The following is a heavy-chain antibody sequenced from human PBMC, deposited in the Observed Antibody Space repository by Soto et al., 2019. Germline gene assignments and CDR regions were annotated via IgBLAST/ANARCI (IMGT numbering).Heavy chain of an antibody. CDR2: IYYSGST. CDR3: ASSGITIFGVVKWFDP. D-gene: IGHD3-3*01. CDR1: GGSISSGGYY. V-gene: IGHV4-31*03. J-gene: IGHJ5*02. Sequence: TLSLTCTVSGGSISSGGYYWSWIRQHPGKGLEWIGYIYYSGSTYYNPSLKSRVTISVDTSKNQFSLKLSSVTAADTAVYYCASSGITIFGVVKWFDPWGQGTLVTVSS.